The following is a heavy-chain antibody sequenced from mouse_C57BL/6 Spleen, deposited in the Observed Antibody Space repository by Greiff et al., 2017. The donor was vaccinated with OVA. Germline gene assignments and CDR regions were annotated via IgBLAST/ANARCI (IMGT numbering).Heavy chain of an antibody. Sequence: DVMLVESGGGLVKPGGSLKLSCAASGFTFSDYGMHWVRQAPEKGLEWVAYISSGSSTIYYADTVKGRFTISRDNAKNTLFLQMTSLRSEDTAMYYCARTDYYGSSWYFDVWGTGTTVTVSS. D-gene: IGHD1-1*01. J-gene: IGHJ1*03. CDR3: ARTDYYGSSWYFDV. V-gene: IGHV5-17*01. CDR2: ISSGSSTI. CDR1: GFTFSDYG.